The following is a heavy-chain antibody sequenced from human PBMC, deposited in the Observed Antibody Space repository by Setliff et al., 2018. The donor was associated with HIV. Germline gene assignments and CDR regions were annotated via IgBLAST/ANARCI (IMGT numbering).Heavy chain of an antibody. CDR2: IIPLFGTA. Sequence: SVKVSCKASGGTFNINAVTWVRQAPGQGLEWVGAIIPLFGTANYAQKFQGRATITADDSTSTVYMEVRSLRSADTAVYYCSKVSEHRTSSGSFYYYMDVWGEGTTVTVSS. V-gene: IGHV1-69*13. J-gene: IGHJ6*03. D-gene: IGHD6-6*01. CDR1: GGTFNINA. CDR3: SKVSEHRTSSGSFYYYMDV.